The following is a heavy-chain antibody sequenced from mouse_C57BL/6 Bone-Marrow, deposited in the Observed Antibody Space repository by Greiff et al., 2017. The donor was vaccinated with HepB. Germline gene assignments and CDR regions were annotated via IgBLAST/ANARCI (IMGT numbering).Heavy chain of an antibody. D-gene: IGHD2-3*01. CDR3: ARQRRHGCYEAMGY. J-gene: IGHJ4*01. Sequence: EVKLVESGGGLVQPGGSLKLSCAASGFTFSDYGMAWVRQAPGKGPEWVAFISNLAYSIYYADNVTGRFTISRENAKNTLYLEMSSLRSEDTAMYYCARQRRHGCYEAMGYWGQGTSVTVSS. V-gene: IGHV5-15*01. CDR2: ISNLAYSI. CDR1: GFTFSDYG.